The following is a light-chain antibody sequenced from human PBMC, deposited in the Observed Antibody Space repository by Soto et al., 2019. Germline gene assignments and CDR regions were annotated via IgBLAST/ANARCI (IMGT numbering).Light chain of an antibody. J-gene: IGKJ1*01. CDR1: QSLGHYDGDTV. V-gene: IGKV2-30*02. CDR3: MQATHWPPT. CDR2: KVS. Sequence: DIVMTQSPLSLPVTPGEPASISCRSSQSLGHYDGDTVFNWYLQRPGQSPRRLIYKVSNRDSGVPDRFTGSGSGTDFTLKISRVEAEDVGVYYCMQATHWPPTFGQGTKVDIK.